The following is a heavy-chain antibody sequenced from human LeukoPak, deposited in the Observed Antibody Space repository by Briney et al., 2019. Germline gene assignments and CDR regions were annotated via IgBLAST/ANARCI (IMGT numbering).Heavy chain of an antibody. CDR1: GFTFDDYA. D-gene: IGHD3-22*01. Sequence: GGSLRLSCAVSGFTFDDYAMHWVRHAPGKGLEWVSGISWNSGSIGYADSVKGRFTISRDNAKNSLYLQMNSLRAEDTALYYCAKGNYYYDSSGYAERYFDYWGQGTLVTVSS. J-gene: IGHJ4*02. V-gene: IGHV3-9*01. CDR3: AKGNYYYDSSGYAERYFDY. CDR2: ISWNSGSI.